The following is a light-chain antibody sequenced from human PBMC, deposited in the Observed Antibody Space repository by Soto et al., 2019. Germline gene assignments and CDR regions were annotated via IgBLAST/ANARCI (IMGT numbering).Light chain of an antibody. Sequence: EFVLTQSPGTLSLSPGERATLSCRASQTVRNNYLAWYQQKPGQAPRLLIYDASSRATGIPDRFSGSGSGTDFTLTISRLEPEDVAVYYCQQYEAVVTFGQGTKV. CDR2: DAS. V-gene: IGKV3-20*01. CDR1: QTVRNNY. CDR3: QQYEAVVT. J-gene: IGKJ1*01.